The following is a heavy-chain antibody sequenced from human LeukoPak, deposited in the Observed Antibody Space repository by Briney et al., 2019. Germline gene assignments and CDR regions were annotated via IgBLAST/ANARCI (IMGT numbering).Heavy chain of an antibody. CDR1: GYTFTGYY. CDR2: INPNSGGT. CDR3: ARDLSSGWSPYNWFDP. D-gene: IGHD6-19*01. Sequence: GASVKVSCKASGYTFTGYYMHWVRQAPGQGLEWMGWINPNSGGTNYAQKFQGRVTMTRDTSISTAYMELSRLRSDDTAVYYCARDLSSGWSPYNWFDPWGQGTLVTVSS. J-gene: IGHJ5*02. V-gene: IGHV1-2*02.